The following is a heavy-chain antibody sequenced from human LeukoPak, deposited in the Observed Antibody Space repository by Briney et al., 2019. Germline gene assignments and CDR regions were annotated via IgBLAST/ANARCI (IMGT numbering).Heavy chain of an antibody. Sequence: SETLSLTCTVSGGSISSYFWSWIRQPPGKGLEWIGYIYNTGEITDYSPSLKSRVTMSVDTSKDQFSLRLNSVTTADTAVYYCARMEAIAGASANVDFWGQGTLVTVSS. CDR1: GGSISSYF. J-gene: IGHJ4*02. CDR2: IYNTGEIT. V-gene: IGHV4-59*01. CDR3: ARMEAIAGASANVDF. D-gene: IGHD4/OR15-4a*01.